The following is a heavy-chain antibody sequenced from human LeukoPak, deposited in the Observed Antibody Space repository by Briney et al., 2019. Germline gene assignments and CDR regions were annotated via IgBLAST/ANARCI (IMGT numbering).Heavy chain of an antibody. J-gene: IGHJ5*02. V-gene: IGHV4-34*01. D-gene: IGHD6-13*01. CDR1: GGSFSGYY. CDR3: ARRSIAAAGTSSWFDP. CDR2: INHSGST. Sequence: SETLSLTCAVYGGSFSGYYWSWIRQPPGKGLEWIGEINHSGSTNYNPSLKGRVTISVDTSKNQFSLKLSSVTAADTAVYYCARRSIAAAGTSSWFDPWGQGTLVTVSS.